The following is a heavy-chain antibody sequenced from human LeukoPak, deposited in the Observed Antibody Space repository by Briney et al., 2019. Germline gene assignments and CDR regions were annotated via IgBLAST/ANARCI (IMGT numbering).Heavy chain of an antibody. D-gene: IGHD1-1*01. CDR1: GFTLNTYA. V-gene: IGHV3-23*01. J-gene: IGHJ2*01. Sequence: GGSLRLSCAASGFTLNTYAMNWVRQAPGKGLEWVSSVRGSGDTGYNTYYADSVKGRFTISRDSSKNTLFLQMNSLRAEYTALYYCAKVHNPACYWYFDLWGRGALVTVSS. CDR3: AKVHNPACYWYFDL. CDR2: VRGSGDTGYNT.